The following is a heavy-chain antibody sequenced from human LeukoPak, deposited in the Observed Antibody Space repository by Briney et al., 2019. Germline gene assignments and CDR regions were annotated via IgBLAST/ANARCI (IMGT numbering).Heavy chain of an antibody. D-gene: IGHD1-20*01. J-gene: IGHJ5*02. Sequence: GGSLRLSCAASGFTFSSYSMNWVRQAPGKGLEWVSYISSSSSTIYYADSVKGRFTISRDNAKNSLNLQMNSLRDEDTAVYYCARDSVTGSSEFDAWGQGTLVTVSS. CDR2: ISSSSSTI. CDR3: ARDSVTGSSEFDA. V-gene: IGHV3-48*02. CDR1: GFTFSSYS.